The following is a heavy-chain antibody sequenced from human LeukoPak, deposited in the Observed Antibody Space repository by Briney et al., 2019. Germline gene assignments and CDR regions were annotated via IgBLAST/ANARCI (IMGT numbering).Heavy chain of an antibody. CDR1: GFTFSSYW. D-gene: IGHD6-13*01. CDR3: ARDLYSSSWYEDY. CDR2: INSDCSST. V-gene: IGHV3-74*01. J-gene: IGHJ4*02. Sequence: GGSLRLSCAASGFTFSSYWMHWVRHAPGKGLVWVSRINSDCSSTSYADSLKGRFTISRDNAKNTLYLQMNSLRAEDTAVYYCARDLYSSSWYEDYWGQGTLVTVSS.